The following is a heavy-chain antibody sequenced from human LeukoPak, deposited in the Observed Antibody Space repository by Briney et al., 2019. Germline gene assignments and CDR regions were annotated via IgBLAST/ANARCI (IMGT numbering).Heavy chain of an antibody. V-gene: IGHV6-1*01. J-gene: IGHJ4*02. D-gene: IGHD6-19*01. CDR3: ARDFGTTGWHTFDY. Sequence: SQTLSLTCVVSGDSVSNKNGAWNWIRQSPSRGLEWLGRTYYRSKWYNDYAESMEGRMTISQDTSKNQYSPHLNSVTPDDTAVYYCARDFGTTGWHTFDYWGQGTLVTVSS. CDR1: GDSVSNKNGA. CDR2: TYYRSKWYN.